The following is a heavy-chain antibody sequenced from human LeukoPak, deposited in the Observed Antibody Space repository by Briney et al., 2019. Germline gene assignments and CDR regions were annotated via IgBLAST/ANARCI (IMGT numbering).Heavy chain of an antibody. Sequence: GRSLRLSCAASGFTFSRYDMHWVRQAPGKGLEWVGVISYDGSNKYYADSVRGRFTISRDHSKNPLYLQIKCLSAEDAVVYCCARDTVDCSSTSCSHYYYYYMDVWGKGTTVTVSS. CDR3: ARDTVDCSSTSCSHYYYYYMDV. J-gene: IGHJ6*03. D-gene: IGHD2-2*01. CDR1: GFTFSRYD. CDR2: ISYDGSNK. V-gene: IGHV3-30*01.